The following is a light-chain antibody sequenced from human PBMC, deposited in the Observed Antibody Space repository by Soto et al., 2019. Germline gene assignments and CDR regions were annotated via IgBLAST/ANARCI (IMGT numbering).Light chain of an antibody. CDR3: QQCNLYWT. CDR1: QTIGNW. J-gene: IGKJ1*01. V-gene: IGKV1-5*03. CDR2: NAS. Sequence: DIQMTQSPSTLPASVGDRVTITCRASQTIGNWLAWYQQKPGKVPKLLIYNASTLESGAPSRFSGSGSGTEFTLTISSLQPDDFATYYCQQCNLYWTFGQGTKVESK.